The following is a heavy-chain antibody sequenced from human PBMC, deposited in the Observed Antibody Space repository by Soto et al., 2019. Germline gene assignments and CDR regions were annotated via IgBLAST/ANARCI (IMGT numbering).Heavy chain of an antibody. CDR3: ATSEYSSLSINWFDP. V-gene: IGHV4-30-4*01. CDR1: GGSVDSVNHY. CDR2: ICNGGHT. D-gene: IGHD6-6*01. Sequence: TLSLTCSVSGGSVDSVNHYWSWIRQPPGKGLEWIGYICNGGHTFYNPSLKSRVKILVDKSRNQFSLRLSSVTAADTAVYFCATSEYSSLSINWFDPWGQGAMVTVSS. J-gene: IGHJ5*02.